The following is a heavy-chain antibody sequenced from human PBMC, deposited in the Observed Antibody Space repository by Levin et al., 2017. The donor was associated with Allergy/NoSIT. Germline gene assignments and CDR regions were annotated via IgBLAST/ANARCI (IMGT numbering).Heavy chain of an antibody. J-gene: IGHJ6*03. CDR3: AKGGGTNHYYYMDV. D-gene: IGHD1-14*01. CDR2: VSGGGGST. Sequence: GGSLRLSCAASGFTFSSYAMSWVRQAPGKGLEWVSTVSGGGGSTYYADSVKGRFTISRDNSKKTLYLQMNSRRAEDTAVYYCAKGGGTNHYYYMDVCGKGTTVTVPS. V-gene: IGHV3-23*01. CDR1: GFTFSSYA.